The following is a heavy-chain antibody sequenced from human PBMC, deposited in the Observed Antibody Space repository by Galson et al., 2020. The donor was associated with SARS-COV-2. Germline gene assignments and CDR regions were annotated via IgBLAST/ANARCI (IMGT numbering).Heavy chain of an antibody. CDR3: AHSEGVTIFGVVVWQGSFDY. V-gene: IGHV2-5*01. CDR1: GFSLSTSGVG. CDR2: IYWNDDK. J-gene: IGHJ4*02. Sequence: SGPTLVKPTQTLTLTCTFSGFSLSTSGVGVGWIRQPPGKALEWLALIYWNDDKRYSPSLKSRLTITKDTSKNQVVLTMTNMDPVDTATYYCAHSEGVTIFGVVVWQGSFDYWGQGTLVTVSS. D-gene: IGHD3-3*01.